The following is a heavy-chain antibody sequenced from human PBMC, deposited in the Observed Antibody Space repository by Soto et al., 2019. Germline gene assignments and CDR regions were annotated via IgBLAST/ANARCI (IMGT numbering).Heavy chain of an antibody. D-gene: IGHD6-13*01. V-gene: IGHV1-2*02. Sequence: ASVKVSCNASGYTFTCYYMHWVRQAPGQGLEWMGWINPNSGGTNYAQKFQGRVTMTRDTSISTAYMELSRLRSDDTAVYYCARSIGIAAAGPDYWGQGTLVTVSS. CDR1: GYTFTCYY. J-gene: IGHJ4*02. CDR2: INPNSGGT. CDR3: ARSIGIAAAGPDY.